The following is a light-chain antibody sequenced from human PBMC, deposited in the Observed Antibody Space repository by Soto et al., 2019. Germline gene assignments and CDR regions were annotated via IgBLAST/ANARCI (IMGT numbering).Light chain of an antibody. V-gene: IGKV1-39*01. CDR1: QSISNY. J-gene: IGKJ1*01. CDR3: LQTYITRA. Sequence: DIQMTQSPSSLSASVGDRVIITCRASQSISNYLNWYQHKPGKAPKLLIYAASSLQSGVPSRFSGRGSGTDFTLTISNLQPEDFATYFCLQTYITRAFGQGTKVEIK. CDR2: AAS.